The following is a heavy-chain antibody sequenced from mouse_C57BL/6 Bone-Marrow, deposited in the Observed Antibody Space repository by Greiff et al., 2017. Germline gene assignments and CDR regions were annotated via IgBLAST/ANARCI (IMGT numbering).Heavy chain of an antibody. CDR1: GFTFSSYG. J-gene: IGHJ1*03. D-gene: IGHD2-4*01. CDR2: ISSGGSYT. CDR3: ARLYYDYDGYFDV. Sequence: EVQRVESGGDLVKPGGSLKLSCAASGFTFSSYGMSWVRQTPDKRLEWVATISSGGSYTYYPDSVKGRFTISRDNAKNTLYLQMSSLKSEDTAMYYCARLYYDYDGYFDVWGTGTTVTVSS. V-gene: IGHV5-6*01.